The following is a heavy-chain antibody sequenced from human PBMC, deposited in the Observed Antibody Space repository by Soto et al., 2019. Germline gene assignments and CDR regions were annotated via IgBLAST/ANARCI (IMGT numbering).Heavy chain of an antibody. CDR1: GYTFTSYY. Sequence: QVQLVQSGAEVKKPGASVKVSCKASGYTFTSYYMHWVRQAPGQGLEWMGIINPSGGSTSYAQKFQGRVTMTRDTSTSTVHMELSSLRSEDTAVYYCARDHGWELLSPHFDYWGQGPLVTVSS. J-gene: IGHJ4*02. CDR3: ARDHGWELLSPHFDY. V-gene: IGHV1-46*01. D-gene: IGHD1-26*01. CDR2: INPSGGST.